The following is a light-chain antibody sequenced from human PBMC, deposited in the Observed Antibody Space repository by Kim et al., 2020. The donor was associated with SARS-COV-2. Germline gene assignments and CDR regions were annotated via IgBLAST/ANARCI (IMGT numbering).Light chain of an antibody. J-gene: IGKJ5*01. Sequence: ASVGDRVTITCRASQGISNYLAWYQQKPGKVPKLLIYAASTLQSGVPSRFSGSGSGTDFTLTISSLQPEDVATYYCQKYNSAPPVFGQGTRLEIK. CDR2: AAS. CDR3: QKYNSAPPV. CDR1: QGISNY. V-gene: IGKV1-27*01.